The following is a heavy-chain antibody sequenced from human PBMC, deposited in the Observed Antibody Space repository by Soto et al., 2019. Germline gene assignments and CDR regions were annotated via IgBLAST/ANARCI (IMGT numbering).Heavy chain of an antibody. CDR3: ARRIVPTETFDY. CDR1: GGSISSGDYY. D-gene: IGHD5-12*01. V-gene: IGHV4-30-4*01. CDR2: IYYSGST. Sequence: SETLSLTCTVSGGSISSGDYYWSWIRQPPGKGLEWIGYIYYSGSTYYNPSLKSRVTISVDTSKNQFSLKLTSVAAADTAIYHCARRIVPTETFDYWGQGTLVTVSS. J-gene: IGHJ4*02.